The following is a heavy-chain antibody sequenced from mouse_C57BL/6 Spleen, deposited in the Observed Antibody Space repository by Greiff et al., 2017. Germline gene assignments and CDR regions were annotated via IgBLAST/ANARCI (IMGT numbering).Heavy chain of an antibody. J-gene: IGHJ3*01. CDR1: GYTFTDYE. CDR2: IDPETGGP. D-gene: IGHD1-1*01. CDR3: TGYYYGSSWFAY. V-gene: IGHV1-15*01. Sequence: QVQLQQSGAELVRPGASVTLSCKASGYTFTDYEMHWVKQTPVQGLEWIGAIDPETGGPAYNQKFKGKAILTADKSSSPAYMALRSRTSEDAAVYCCTGYYYGSSWFAYWGQGTLVTVSA.